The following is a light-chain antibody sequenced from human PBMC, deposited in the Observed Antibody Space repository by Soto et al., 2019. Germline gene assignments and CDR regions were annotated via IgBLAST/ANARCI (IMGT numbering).Light chain of an antibody. CDR3: ATWDDILNGQV. Sequence: QSVLTQPPSVSEAPRQRVTISCSGSRSNIGNNAVSWYQQLPGKAPKLLIYYDDLVPSGVSDRFSGSKSGTSASLAISGLQSEDEADYYCATWDDILNGQVFGGGTKLTVL. J-gene: IGLJ2*01. CDR2: YDD. CDR1: RSNIGNNA. V-gene: IGLV1-36*01.